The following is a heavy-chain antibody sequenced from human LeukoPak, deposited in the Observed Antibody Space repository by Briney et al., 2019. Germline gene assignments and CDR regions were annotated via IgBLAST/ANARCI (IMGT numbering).Heavy chain of an antibody. CDR2: IYYSGIT. V-gene: IGHV4-59*01. Sequence: SEILSLTRTVSRGSINSYYWSWIRQPPWKGLEWIGYIYYSGITNYNPSLKCRVTISVDTSKNQFSLKLSSVTAADTAVYYCARDRYSGTYWGYFDYWGQGTLVTVSS. J-gene: IGHJ4*02. CDR1: RGSINSYY. CDR3: ARDRYSGTYWGYFDY. D-gene: IGHD1-26*01.